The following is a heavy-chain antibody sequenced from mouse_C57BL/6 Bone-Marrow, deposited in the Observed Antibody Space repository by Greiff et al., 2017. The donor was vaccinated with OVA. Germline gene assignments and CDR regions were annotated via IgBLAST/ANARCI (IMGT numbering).Heavy chain of an antibody. V-gene: IGHV14-4*01. J-gene: IGHJ2*01. CDR3: TEGYDYRCDY. CDR2: IDPENGDT. CDR1: GFNIKADY. Sequence: VQLQQSGAELVRPGASVKLSCTASGFNIKADYMHWVTQRPEQGLEWIGWIDPENGDTESASKFQGKATITADTSSNTAYLQLSSLTSEDTAVYYCTEGYDYRCDYCGQGTTRTVSS. D-gene: IGHD2-4*01.